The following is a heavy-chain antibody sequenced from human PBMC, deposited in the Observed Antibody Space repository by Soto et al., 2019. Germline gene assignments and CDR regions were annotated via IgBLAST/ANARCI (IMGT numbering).Heavy chain of an antibody. D-gene: IGHD3-9*01. Sequence: LRLSCAASGFTVSSYSMNWVRQAPGKGLEWVSSISSSSSYIYYADSVKGRFTISRDNAKNSLYLQMNSLRAEDTAVYYCAGGTTIRGYYYYGMDVWGQGTTVTVSS. CDR3: AGGTTIRGYYYYGMDV. CDR2: ISSSSSYI. V-gene: IGHV3-21*01. CDR1: GFTVSSYS. J-gene: IGHJ6*02.